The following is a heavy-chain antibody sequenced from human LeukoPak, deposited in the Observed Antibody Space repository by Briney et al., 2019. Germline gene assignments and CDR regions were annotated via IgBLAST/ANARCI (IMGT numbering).Heavy chain of an antibody. CDR3: ASNAIAAAGRYYFDY. Sequence: SETLSLTCTVSGGSISSSSYYWGWIRQPPGKGLEWIGSIYYSGSTYYNPSLKSRVTISVDTSKNQFSLKLSSVTAADTAVYYCASNAIAAAGRYYFDYWGQGTLVTVSS. D-gene: IGHD6-13*01. J-gene: IGHJ4*02. CDR1: GGSISSSSYY. V-gene: IGHV4-39*07. CDR2: IYYSGST.